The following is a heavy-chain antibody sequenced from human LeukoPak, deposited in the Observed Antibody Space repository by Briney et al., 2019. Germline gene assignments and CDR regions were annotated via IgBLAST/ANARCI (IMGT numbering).Heavy chain of an antibody. Sequence: GGSLRLSCAASGFTFSDYYMSWIRQAPGKGLEWLSYIYGIDSTISYAASVKGRFTISRDNAKNSLYLQMNSLRAEDTAVYYCARDAYYYDSSSYYRNAFDIWGQGTVVTVSS. CDR3: ARDAYYYDSSSYYRNAFDI. V-gene: IGHV3-11*01. J-gene: IGHJ3*02. CDR1: GFTFSDYY. D-gene: IGHD3-22*01. CDR2: IYGIDSTI.